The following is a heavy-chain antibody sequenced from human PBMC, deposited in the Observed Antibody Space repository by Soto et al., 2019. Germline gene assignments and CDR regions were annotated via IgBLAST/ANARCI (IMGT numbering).Heavy chain of an antibody. CDR3: XXDTAPSDV. CDR2: INAGNGNT. CDR1: GYTFTSYA. V-gene: IGHV1-3*01. J-gene: IGHJ6*02. Sequence: QVQLVQSGAEVKKPGASVKVSCKASGYTFTSYAMHWVRQAPGQRHEWMGWINAGNGNTKYSQKFKGRVTITRDTXXXXXXXXXXXXXXXXXXXXXXXXDTAPSDVWAQGTTVTVSS. D-gene: IGHD4-17*01.